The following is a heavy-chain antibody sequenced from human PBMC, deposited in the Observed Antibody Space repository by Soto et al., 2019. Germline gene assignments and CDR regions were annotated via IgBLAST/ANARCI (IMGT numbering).Heavy chain of an antibody. D-gene: IGHD2-2*01. Sequence: SETLSLTCTVSGVSISSSNWWSWVRQPPGKGLEWIGEIYHSGSTNYNPSLKSRVTISVDKSKNQFSLKLSSVTAADTAVYYCASPSVYCSSTSCYALGAFDIWGQGTMVTVSS. V-gene: IGHV4-4*02. J-gene: IGHJ3*02. CDR3: ASPSVYCSSTSCYALGAFDI. CDR2: IYHSGST. CDR1: GVSISSSNW.